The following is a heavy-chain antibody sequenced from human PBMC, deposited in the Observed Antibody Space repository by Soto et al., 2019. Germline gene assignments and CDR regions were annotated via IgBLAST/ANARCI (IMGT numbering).Heavy chain of an antibody. CDR3: AHKGYGDYPLDY. V-gene: IGHV2-5*02. Sequence: QITLKESGPTLVKPTQTLTLTCTFSGFSLSTSGVGVGWIRQSPGKALEWLAVIYWDGYKQYSPSLKSRLTITEDTTKNQVVLTMTNLDPVDTATFYCAHKGYGDYPLDYWGQGTLVTVSS. CDR2: IYWDGYK. CDR1: GFSLSTSGVG. D-gene: IGHD4-17*01. J-gene: IGHJ4*02.